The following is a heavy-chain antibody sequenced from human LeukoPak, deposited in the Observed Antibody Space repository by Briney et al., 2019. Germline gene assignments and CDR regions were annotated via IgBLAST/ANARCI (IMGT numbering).Heavy chain of an antibody. CDR3: ARLNPAAFYYDSSGSYCPRRYFDY. D-gene: IGHD3-22*01. Sequence: GEALQIPCKGFGYVFTSYWIGWGRRMPGQGGEWMGMIYPGDSDTRYSPSFQRRGTISADKAITTAYLQWRSLHASDTAMYYCARLNPAAFYYDSSGSYCPRRYFDYWGQGTLVTVSS. J-gene: IGHJ4*02. CDR2: IYPGDSDT. CDR1: GYVFTSYW. V-gene: IGHV5-51*01.